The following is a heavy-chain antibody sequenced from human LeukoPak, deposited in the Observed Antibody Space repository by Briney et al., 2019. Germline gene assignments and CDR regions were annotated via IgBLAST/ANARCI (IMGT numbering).Heavy chain of an antibody. CDR1: GYSFTRYD. CDR3: ARAATPRRLGSYEILYY. D-gene: IGHD3-9*01. V-gene: IGHV1-8*01. J-gene: IGHJ4*02. Sequence: ASVKVSCKHSGYSFTRYDINWVRQATGQGLEWMGWMYLNRGNTGYAQKFQGRVTMTRNTSISTAYMELSSLRSEDTAVYYCARAATPRRLGSYEILYYWGQGTLVTVSS. CDR2: MYLNRGNT.